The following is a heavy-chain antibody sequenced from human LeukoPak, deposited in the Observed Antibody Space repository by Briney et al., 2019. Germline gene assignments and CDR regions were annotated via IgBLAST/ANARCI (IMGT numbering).Heavy chain of an antibody. CDR1: GGTFSSYA. J-gene: IGHJ5*02. CDR3: ARDVRFGANWFDP. V-gene: IGHV1-69*13. D-gene: IGHD3-10*01. CDR2: IIPIFGTA. Sequence: ASVKVSCKASGGTFSSYAISWVRQAPGQGLEWRGGIIPIFGTANYAQKFQGRVTITADESTSTAYMELSSLRSEDTAVYYCARDVRFGANWFDPWGRGTLVTVSS.